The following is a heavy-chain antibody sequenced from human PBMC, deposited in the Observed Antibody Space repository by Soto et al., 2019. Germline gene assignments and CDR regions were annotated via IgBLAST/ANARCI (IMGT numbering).Heavy chain of an antibody. CDR3: ARDASGGYNWFDP. V-gene: IGHV4-59*01. CDR2: IYSSGTT. Sequence: PSETLSLTCTVSGGSISGSYWSWIRQPPGKGLEWIGYIYSSGTTKYNPSLKSRVTISVDTSRNQFSLNLTSVTAADTAVYFCARDASGGYNWFDPWGQGTLVTVSS. CDR1: GGSISGSY. J-gene: IGHJ5*02. D-gene: IGHD2-15*01.